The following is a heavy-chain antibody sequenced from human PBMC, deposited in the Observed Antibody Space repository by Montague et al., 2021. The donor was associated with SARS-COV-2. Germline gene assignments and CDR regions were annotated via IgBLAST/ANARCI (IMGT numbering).Heavy chain of an antibody. J-gene: IGHJ3*02. CDR3: AKVAGSHDTFDI. Sequence: ETLSLTCTVSGYSISTGYYWGWIRQPPGKGLEWIGTIYHSGSTYFNPSLKSRVAISVDTSKDQFSLNLSSVTAADTAVYYCAKVAGSHDTFDIWGRGTMVTVSS. V-gene: IGHV4-38-2*02. CDR1: GYSISTGYY. CDR2: IYHSGST. D-gene: IGHD6-19*01.